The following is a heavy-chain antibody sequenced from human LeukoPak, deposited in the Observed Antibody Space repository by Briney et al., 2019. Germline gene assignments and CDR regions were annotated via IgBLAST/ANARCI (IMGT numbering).Heavy chain of an antibody. CDR1: GFTFSSYA. Sequence: PGGSLRLSCAASGFTFSSYAMSWVRQAPGKGLEWVSAISGSGGSTYYADSVEGRFTISRDNSKNTLYLQMNSLRAEDTAVYYCANEVVVVAAPTTSFDYWGQGTLVTVSS. V-gene: IGHV3-23*01. J-gene: IGHJ4*02. D-gene: IGHD2-15*01. CDR2: ISGSGGST. CDR3: ANEVVVVAAPTTSFDY.